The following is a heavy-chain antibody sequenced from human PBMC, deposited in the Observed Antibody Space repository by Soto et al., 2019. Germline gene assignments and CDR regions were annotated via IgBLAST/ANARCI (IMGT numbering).Heavy chain of an antibody. Sequence: GESLKISCKGSGYSFTSYWIGWVRQMPGKGLEWMGIIYPGDSDTRYSPSFQGQVTISADKSISTAYLQWSSLKASDTAMYYCARQVYLSAGDSSGYHLYYFDYWGQGTLVTVSS. CDR2: IYPGDSDT. CDR1: GYSFTSYW. J-gene: IGHJ4*02. CDR3: ARQVYLSAGDSSGYHLYYFDY. D-gene: IGHD3-22*01. V-gene: IGHV5-51*01.